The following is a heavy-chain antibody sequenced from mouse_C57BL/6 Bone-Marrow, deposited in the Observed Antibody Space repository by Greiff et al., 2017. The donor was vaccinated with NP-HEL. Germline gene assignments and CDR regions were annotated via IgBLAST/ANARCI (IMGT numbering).Heavy chain of an antibody. CDR2: INPSTGGT. J-gene: IGHJ1*03. CDR1: GYSFTGYY. D-gene: IGHD1-1*01. V-gene: IGHV1-42*01. CDR3: ARVGYGSSPWYFDV. Sequence: VQLQQSGPELVKPGASVKISCKASGYSFTGYYMNWVKQSPEKSLEWIGEINPSTGGTTYNQKFKAKATLTVDKSSSTAYMQLKSLTSEDSAVYYGARVGYGSSPWYFDVWGTGTTVTVSS.